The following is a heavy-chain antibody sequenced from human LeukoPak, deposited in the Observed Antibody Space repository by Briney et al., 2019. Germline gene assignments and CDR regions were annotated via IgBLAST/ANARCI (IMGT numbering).Heavy chain of an antibody. CDR1: GFTFSSHA. CDR2: ISSGSTI. J-gene: IGHJ4*02. D-gene: IGHD6-19*01. V-gene: IGHV3-48*03. CDR3: ARESIAVAGAPFDY. Sequence: PGGSLRLSCAASGFTFSSHAMNWVRQAPGKGLEWVSYISSGSTIYDADSVKGRFTTSRDNAKNSLYLQMNSLRAEDTAVYYCARESIAVAGAPFDYWGQGTLVTVSS.